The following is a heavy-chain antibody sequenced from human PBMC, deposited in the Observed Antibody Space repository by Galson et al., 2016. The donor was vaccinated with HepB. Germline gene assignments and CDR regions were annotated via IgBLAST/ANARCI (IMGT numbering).Heavy chain of an antibody. J-gene: IGHJ6*03. CDR1: GFTFSSFG. CDR2: ISYDGGNE. D-gene: IGHD4-23*01. Sequence: SLRLSCAASGFTFSSFGLHWVRQAPGKGLEWVALISYDGGNEYYADSVKGRFTISRDNSKNTLYLQMNSLRAEDTAVYYCARGASSGNNRYFYHMDVWGKGTTVTVSS. V-gene: IGHV3-30-3*01. CDR3: ARGASSGNNRYFYHMDV.